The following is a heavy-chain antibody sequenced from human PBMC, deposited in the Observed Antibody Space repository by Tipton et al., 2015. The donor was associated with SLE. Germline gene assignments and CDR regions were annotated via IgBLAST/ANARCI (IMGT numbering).Heavy chain of an antibody. CDR3: ARHKEEATSIDY. D-gene: IGHD5-12*01. CDR1: GYSIGSGYY. Sequence: SLRLSCAVSGYSIGSGYYWGWIRQPPGKGLEWMGIIYPGDSDTRYSPSFQGQVTISADKSISTAYLQWSSLKASDTAMYYCARHKEEATSIDYWGQGALVTVSS. V-gene: IGHV5-51*01. CDR2: IYPGDSDT. J-gene: IGHJ4*02.